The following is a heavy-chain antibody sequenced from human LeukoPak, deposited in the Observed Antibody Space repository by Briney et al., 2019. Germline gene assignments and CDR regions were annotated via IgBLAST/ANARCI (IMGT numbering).Heavy chain of an antibody. J-gene: IGHJ4*02. CDR2: IYYSGST. CDR1: GGSISSGGYY. V-gene: IGHV4-31*03. CDR3: ARVGDYVWGSYRSLYYFDY. D-gene: IGHD3-16*02. Sequence: SETLSLTCTVSGGSISSGGYYWSWIRQHPGKGLEWIGYIYYSGSTYYNPSLKSRVTISVDTSKNQFSLKLSPVTAADTAVYYCARVGDYVWGSYRSLYYFDYWGQGTLVTVSS.